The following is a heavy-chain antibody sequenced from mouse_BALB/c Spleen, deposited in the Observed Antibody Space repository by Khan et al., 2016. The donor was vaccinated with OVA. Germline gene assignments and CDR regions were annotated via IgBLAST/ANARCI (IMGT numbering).Heavy chain of an antibody. J-gene: IGHJ3*01. V-gene: IGHV10-1*02. CDR3: VSRSWFAY. CDR2: IRSKSNNYAT. Sequence: EVELVESGGGLVQPKGSLKLSCAASGFTFNTYAMNWVRQAPGKGLEWVARIRSKSNNYATYYADSVQDRFTISRDDSQSMLYLQMNNLKTEDTAMYYCVSRSWFAYWGQGTLVTVSA. CDR1: GFTFNTYA.